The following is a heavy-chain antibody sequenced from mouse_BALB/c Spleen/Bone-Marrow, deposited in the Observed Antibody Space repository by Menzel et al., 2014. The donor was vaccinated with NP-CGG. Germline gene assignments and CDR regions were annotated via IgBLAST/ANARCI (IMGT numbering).Heavy chain of an antibody. Sequence: EVQGVESGGGLVKPGGSLKLSCAASGFAFSNYDMSWVRQTPEKRLEWVAYISSGGGSTYYPDTVKGRFTISRDNAKNTLYLEMSSLKSEDTAMYYCAKHYGYGAMDYWGQGASVTVSS. J-gene: IGHJ4*01. CDR2: ISSGGGST. CDR3: AKHYGYGAMDY. CDR1: GFAFSNYD. D-gene: IGHD1-2*01. V-gene: IGHV5-12-1*01.